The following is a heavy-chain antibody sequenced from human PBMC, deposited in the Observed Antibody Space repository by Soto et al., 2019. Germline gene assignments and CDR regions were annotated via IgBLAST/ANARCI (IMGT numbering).Heavy chain of an antibody. J-gene: IGHJ5*02. V-gene: IGHV3-11*05. CDR2: ISSSSSYT. Sequence: QVQLVESGGGLVKPGGSLRLSCAASGFTFSDYYMSWIRQAPGKGLEWVSYISSSSSYTNYADSVKGRFTISRDNAKDSLYLQMNSLRAEDTAVYYCARRSPGTSCWFDPWGQGTLVTVSS. CDR3: ARRSPGTSCWFDP. CDR1: GFTFSDYY. D-gene: IGHD1-1*01.